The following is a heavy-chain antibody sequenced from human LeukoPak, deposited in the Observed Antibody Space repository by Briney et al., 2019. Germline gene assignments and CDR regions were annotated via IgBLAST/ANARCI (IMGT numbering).Heavy chain of an antibody. D-gene: IGHD2-2*01. V-gene: IGHV1-69*06. J-gene: IGHJ5*02. Sequence: ASVKVSCKASGGTFSSYAISWVRQAPGQGLEWMGGIIPIFGTANYAQKFQGRVTITADKSTSTAYMELSSLRSEDTAVYYCARRSWYCNSTSCPNWFDPWGQGTLVTVSS. CDR2: IIPIFGTA. CDR3: ARRSWYCNSTSCPNWFDP. CDR1: GGTFSSYA.